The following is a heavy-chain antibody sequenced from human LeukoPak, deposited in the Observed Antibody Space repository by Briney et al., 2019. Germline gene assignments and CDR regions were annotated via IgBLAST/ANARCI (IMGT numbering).Heavy chain of an antibody. D-gene: IGHD2-2*01. J-gene: IGHJ6*03. V-gene: IGHV4-59*01. CDR3: ARNIVVVPADIPDYYYYYMDV. CDR2: IYYSGSI. Sequence: SETLSLTCTVSGGSISSYYWSWIRQPPGKGLEWIGYIYYSGSINYNPSLKSRVTISVDTSKNRFSLKLSSVTAADTAVYYCARNIVVVPADIPDYYYYYMDVWGKGTTVTVSS. CDR1: GGSISSYY.